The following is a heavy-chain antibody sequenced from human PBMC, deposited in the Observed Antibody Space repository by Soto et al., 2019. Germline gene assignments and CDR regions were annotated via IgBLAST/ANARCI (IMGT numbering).Heavy chain of an antibody. D-gene: IGHD5-12*01. CDR3: ARDLGSGYDPGDY. J-gene: IGHJ4*02. Sequence: QVQLVQSGAEVKKPGSSVKVSCKASGYTFSGYSISWVRQAPGQGLEWMGGIIPLFGTTNYAQRFQDRVTITADISTSTAYMELSSLKSEDTAIYYCARDLGSGYDPGDYWGQGTLVIVSS. V-gene: IGHV1-69*14. CDR1: GYTFSGYS. CDR2: IIPLFGTT.